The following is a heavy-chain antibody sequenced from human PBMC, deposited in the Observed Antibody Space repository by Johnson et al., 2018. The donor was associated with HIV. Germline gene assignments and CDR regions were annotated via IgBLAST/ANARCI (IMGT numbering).Heavy chain of an antibody. CDR1: GFTFDDYG. Sequence: VQVVESGGGVVQPGGSLRLSCAASGFTFDDYGMSWVRQAPGKGLEWVSGINWNGGSTGYADSVKGGFTIARDNAKNSLYLQMNSLRAEDTALYYCARRVRRGYSYGWDAFDIWGQGTMVTVSS. V-gene: IGHV3-20*04. J-gene: IGHJ3*02. D-gene: IGHD5-18*01. CDR2: INWNGGST. CDR3: ARRVRRGYSYGWDAFDI.